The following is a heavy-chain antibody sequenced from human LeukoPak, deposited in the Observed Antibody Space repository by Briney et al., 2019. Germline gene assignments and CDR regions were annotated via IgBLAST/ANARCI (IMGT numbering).Heavy chain of an antibody. CDR2: INHSGST. CDR1: GGSFSVYY. V-gene: IGHV4-34*01. D-gene: IGHD3-3*01. Sequence: SETLSLTCAVYGGSFSVYYWSWIRQPPGKGLEWIGEINHSGSTNYNPSLKSRVTISVDTSKNQFSLKLSSVTAADTAVYYCARGDFWSGYFSVWGQGTTATVSS. CDR3: ARGDFWSGYFSV. J-gene: IGHJ6*02.